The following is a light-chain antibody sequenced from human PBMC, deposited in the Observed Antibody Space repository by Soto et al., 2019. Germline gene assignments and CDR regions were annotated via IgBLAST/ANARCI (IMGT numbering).Light chain of an antibody. CDR3: QHYKSYPWT. Sequence: DIQMTQCPSTLSASVGDRVTITCRASQTIDSWLAWYQQKPGKAPKFLMYKASNLESGVPSRFSGSGSETEFTLTISSLQPDDFAIYYCQHYKSYPWTFGQGTKVDIK. J-gene: IGKJ1*01. V-gene: IGKV1-5*03. CDR1: QTIDSW. CDR2: KAS.